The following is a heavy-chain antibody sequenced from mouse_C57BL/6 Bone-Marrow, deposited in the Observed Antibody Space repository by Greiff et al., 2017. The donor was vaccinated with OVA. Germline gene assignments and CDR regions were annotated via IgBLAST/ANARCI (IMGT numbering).Heavy chain of an antibody. CDR2: IYPRSGNT. CDR3: ARSPGRFAY. Sequence: QVQLKQSGAELARPGASVKLSCKASGYTFTSYGISWVKQRTGQGLEWIGEIYPRSGNTYYNEKFKGKATLTADKSSSTAYMELRSLTSEDSAVYFCARSPGRFAYWGQGTLVTVSA. V-gene: IGHV1-81*01. J-gene: IGHJ3*01. CDR1: GYTFTSYG.